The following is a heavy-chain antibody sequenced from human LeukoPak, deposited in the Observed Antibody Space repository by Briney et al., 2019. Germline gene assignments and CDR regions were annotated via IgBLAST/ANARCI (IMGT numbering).Heavy chain of an antibody. D-gene: IGHD2-15*01. V-gene: IGHV1-3*03. CDR3: ARGVLGYCSGGSCYQMDYYYYYMDV. CDR1: GYTFTSYA. Sequence: ASVKVSCKASGYTFTSYAMHWVRQAPGQRLEWMGWINAGNGNTKYSQESQGRVTITRDTSASTAYMELSSLRSEDMAVYYCARGVLGYCSGGSCYQMDYYYYYMDVWGKGTTVTVSS. J-gene: IGHJ6*03. CDR2: INAGNGNT.